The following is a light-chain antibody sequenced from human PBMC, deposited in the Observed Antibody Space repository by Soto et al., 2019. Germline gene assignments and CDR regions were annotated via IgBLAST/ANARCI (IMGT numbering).Light chain of an antibody. J-gene: IGKJ1*01. CDR3: HQYDSWT. V-gene: IGKV3-20*01. CDR1: QSFNSFY. Sequence: EIVLTQSPSTLSLSPGDRPTLSCRARQSFNSFYLARYQQKPGQAPRRLIDGASSRATGIPDRFSGSGSGADFTLRISRLEPEDFAVYYCHQYDSWTFGQGTKVDIK. CDR2: GAS.